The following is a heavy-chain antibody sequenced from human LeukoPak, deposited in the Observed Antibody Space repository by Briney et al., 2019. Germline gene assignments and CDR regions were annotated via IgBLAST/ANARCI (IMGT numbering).Heavy chain of an antibody. D-gene: IGHD3-10*01. CDR2: IIPIFGTA. CDR3: ARDRDYYGSGSPYGMDV. V-gene: IGHV1-69*13. CDR1: GGTFSSYA. J-gene: IGHJ6*02. Sequence: ASVKVSCKASGGTFSSYAISWVRQTPGQGLEWMGGIIPIFGTANYAQKFQGRVTITADESTSTAYMELSSLRSEDTAVYYCARDRDYYGSGSPYGMDVWGQGTTVTVSS.